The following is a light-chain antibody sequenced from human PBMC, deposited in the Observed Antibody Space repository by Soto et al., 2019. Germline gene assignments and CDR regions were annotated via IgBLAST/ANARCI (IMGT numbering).Light chain of an antibody. V-gene: IGLV2-14*03. Sequence: QSVLTQPASVSGSPGQSITISCTGTSSYVGGYNYVSWYQQHPGKAPKLMIYDVNNRPSGVSSRFSGSKSGNTASLTISGLQAEDEADYYCSSYTRSATYVFATGTKVTVL. CDR3: SSYTRSATYV. CDR1: SSYVGGYNY. J-gene: IGLJ1*01. CDR2: DVN.